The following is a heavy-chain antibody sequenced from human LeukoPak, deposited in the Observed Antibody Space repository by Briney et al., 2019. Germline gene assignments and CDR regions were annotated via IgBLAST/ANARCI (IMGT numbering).Heavy chain of an antibody. V-gene: IGHV3-9*03. CDR1: GFTFDDYA. D-gene: IGHD6-13*01. Sequence: GGSLRLSCAASGFTFDDYAMHWFRQAPGKGLEWVSGISWNSGSIGYADSVKGRFTISRDNAKNSLYLQMNSLRAEDMALYYCAKDYRSSSWYYFDYWGQGTLVTVSS. J-gene: IGHJ4*02. CDR3: AKDYRSSSWYYFDY. CDR2: ISWNSGSI.